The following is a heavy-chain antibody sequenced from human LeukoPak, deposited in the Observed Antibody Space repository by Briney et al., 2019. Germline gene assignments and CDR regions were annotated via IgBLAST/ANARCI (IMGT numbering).Heavy chain of an antibody. CDR3: ARQLYYYDSSGYYYIRRQAYNWFDP. CDR2: IYYSGST. Sequence: SETLSLTCTVSGGSISSSSYYWGWIRQPPGKGLEWIGSIYYSGSTYYNPSLKSRVTISVDTSKNQFSLKLSSVTAADTAVYYCARQLYYYDSSGYYYIRRQAYNWFDPWGQGTLVTVSS. CDR1: GGSISSSSYY. J-gene: IGHJ5*02. D-gene: IGHD3-22*01. V-gene: IGHV4-39*01.